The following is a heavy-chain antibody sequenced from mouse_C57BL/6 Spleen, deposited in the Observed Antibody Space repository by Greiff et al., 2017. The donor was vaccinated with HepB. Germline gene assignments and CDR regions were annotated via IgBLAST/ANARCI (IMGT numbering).Heavy chain of an antibody. Sequence: QVQLQQSGAELVRPGASVTLSCKASGYTFTDYEMHWVKQTPVHGLEWIGAIDPETGGTAYNQKFKGKAILTADKSSSTAYMELRSLTSEDSAVYYCTRGPLSRGFAYWGQGTLVTVSA. CDR2: IDPETGGT. J-gene: IGHJ3*01. CDR1: GYTFTDYE. V-gene: IGHV1-15*01. CDR3: TRGPLSRGFAY.